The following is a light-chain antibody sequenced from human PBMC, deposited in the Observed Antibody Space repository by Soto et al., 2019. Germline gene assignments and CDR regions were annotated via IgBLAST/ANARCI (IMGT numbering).Light chain of an antibody. CDR1: QSISSW. CDR2: KAS. V-gene: IGKV1-5*03. Sequence: DIQMTQSPSTLSASVGDRVTITCRASQSISSWLAWYQQKPGKAPKLLIYKASSLESGVPSRFSGSGSGTEFSLTISSLQPDDFATYYCQQYNSYSLTFGGGTKVEIK. CDR3: QQYNSYSLT. J-gene: IGKJ4*01.